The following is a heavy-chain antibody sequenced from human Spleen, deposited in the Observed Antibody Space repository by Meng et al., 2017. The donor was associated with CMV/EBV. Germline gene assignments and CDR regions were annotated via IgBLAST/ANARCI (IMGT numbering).Heavy chain of an antibody. CDR2: ISSSGSTI. CDR3: ARDWITYYYYGMDV. J-gene: IGHJ6*02. D-gene: IGHD3-16*01. V-gene: IGHV3-48*03. CDR1: GFTFSSYE. Sequence: LSLTCAASGFTFSSYEMNWVRQAPGKGLEWLSYISSSGSTIYYADSVRGRFTVSRDNTKNSVSLQMNSRRAEDTAVYYCARDWITYYYYGMDVWGQGTTVTVSS.